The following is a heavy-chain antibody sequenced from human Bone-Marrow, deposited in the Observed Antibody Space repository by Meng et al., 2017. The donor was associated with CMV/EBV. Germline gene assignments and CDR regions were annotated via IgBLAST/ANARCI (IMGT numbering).Heavy chain of an antibody. CDR3: ARYHISSSDYYYYGMEV. CDR2: IYHSGST. Sequence: SETLSLTCTVSGYSISSGYYWGWIRQPPGKGLEWIGSIYHSGSTYYNPSLKSRVTISVDTSKNQFSLKLSSVTAADTAVYYCARYHISSSDYYYYGMEVWGQGTTVTVSS. V-gene: IGHV4-38-2*02. CDR1: GYSISSGYY. D-gene: IGHD6-6*01. J-gene: IGHJ6*02.